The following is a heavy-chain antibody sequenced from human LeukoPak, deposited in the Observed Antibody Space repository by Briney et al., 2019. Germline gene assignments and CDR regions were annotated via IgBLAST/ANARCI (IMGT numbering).Heavy chain of an antibody. CDR2: IDWDDDK. J-gene: IGHJ6*03. CDR3: ARIQSVAGTEDYYYYYMDV. D-gene: IGHD6-19*01. CDR1: GFSLSTSGMC. Sequence: TESGPALVKPTQTLTLTCTFSGFSLSTSGMCVSWIRQPPGKALEWLARIDWDDDKYYSTSLKTRLTISKDTSKNQVVLTMTNMDPVDTATYYCARIQSVAGTEDYYYYYMDVWGKGTTVTVSS. V-gene: IGHV2-70*11.